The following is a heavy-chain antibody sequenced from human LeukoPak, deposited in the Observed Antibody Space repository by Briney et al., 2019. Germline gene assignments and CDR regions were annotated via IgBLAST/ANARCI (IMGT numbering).Heavy chain of an antibody. V-gene: IGHV7-4-1*02. CDR2: INTNTENP. CDR3: AREYSSSPNLEEHYYMDV. Sequence: ASVKVSCKASGYTFTSYAMNWVRQAPGQGLEWMGWINTNTENPTYAQGFTGRFVFSLDTSVSTAYLQISSLKAEDTAVYYCAREYSSSPNLEEHYYMDVWGKGTTVTVSS. J-gene: IGHJ6*03. D-gene: IGHD6-6*01. CDR1: GYTFTSYA.